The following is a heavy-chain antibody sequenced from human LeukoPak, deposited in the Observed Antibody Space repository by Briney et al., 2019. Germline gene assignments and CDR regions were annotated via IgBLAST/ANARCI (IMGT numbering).Heavy chain of an antibody. V-gene: IGHV3-48*01. CDR3: ARDAPFHDY. CDR1: GFTFNTHS. J-gene: IGHJ4*02. Sequence: GGSLRLSCAVSGFTFNTHSMKWVRQAPGKGLEWIAYISRGIGTIHYADSVKGRFTISRDNAKNSVYLQMNSLRAEDTAVYYCARDAPFHDYWGQGTLVTVSS. CDR2: ISRGIGTI. D-gene: IGHD2/OR15-2a*01.